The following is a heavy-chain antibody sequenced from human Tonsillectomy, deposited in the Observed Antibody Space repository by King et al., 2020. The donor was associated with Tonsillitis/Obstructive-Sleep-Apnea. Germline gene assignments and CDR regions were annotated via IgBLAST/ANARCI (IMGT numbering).Heavy chain of an antibody. CDR2: VIPTLGTG. CDR1: GGTFSSYA. V-gene: IGHV1-69*04. D-gene: IGHD3-10*01. Sequence: QLVQSGAEVKKTGSSVKVSCKASGGTFSSYAISWVRQAPGQGLEWMGRVIPTLGTGKYAQKFQGRVTISADKSTTTAYMELSSLRSEDTAVYYCAREGTGRGSCGYNWFDSWGQGILVTVSS. J-gene: IGHJ5*01. CDR3: AREGTGRGSCGYNWFDS.